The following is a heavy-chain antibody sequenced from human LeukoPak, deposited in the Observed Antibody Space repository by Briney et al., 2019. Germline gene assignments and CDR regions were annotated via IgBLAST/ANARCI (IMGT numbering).Heavy chain of an antibody. J-gene: IGHJ4*02. Sequence: AGGSLRLSCAASGFTFSSYAMSWVRQAPGKGLEWVSTISGTGSSTYYADSVKGRFTISRDNSKNTLYLQMNSLRAEDTAVYYCAKTPDYFDYWGQGTLVTVSS. CDR3: AKTPDYFDY. CDR2: ISGTGSST. CDR1: GFTFSSYA. V-gene: IGHV3-23*01.